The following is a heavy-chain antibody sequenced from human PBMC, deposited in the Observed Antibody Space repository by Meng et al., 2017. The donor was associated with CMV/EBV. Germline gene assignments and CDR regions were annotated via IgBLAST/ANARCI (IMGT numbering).Heavy chain of an antibody. CDR2: ISSSVSTI. J-gene: IGHJ6*02. CDR1: GFTFSDYY. D-gene: IGHD2-2*01. Sequence: GGSLRLSCAASGFTFSDYYMSWIRQAPGKGLEWVSYISSSVSTIYYSDSVKGRFTISRDNAKNSLYLQMNSLRAEDTAVYYCARVGGGVVPAAIVTTNYYYYGMDVWGQGTTVTVSS. V-gene: IGHV3-11*04. CDR3: ARVGGGVVPAAIVTTNYYYYGMDV.